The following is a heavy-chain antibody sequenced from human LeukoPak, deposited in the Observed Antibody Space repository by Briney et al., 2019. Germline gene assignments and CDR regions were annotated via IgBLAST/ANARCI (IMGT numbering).Heavy chain of an antibody. D-gene: IGHD3-22*01. CDR2: TSYDGNSN. CDR3: ARASGDSSGYYYLGFDY. J-gene: IGHJ4*02. Sequence: GGSLRLSCAASGFTFNNYFMHWVRQAPGKGLEWVAATSYDGNSNYYADSVKGRFTISRDNSKNTLYLQMNSLRAEDTAVYYCARASGDSSGYYYLGFDYWGQGTLVTVSS. CDR1: GFTFNNYF. V-gene: IGHV3-30-3*01.